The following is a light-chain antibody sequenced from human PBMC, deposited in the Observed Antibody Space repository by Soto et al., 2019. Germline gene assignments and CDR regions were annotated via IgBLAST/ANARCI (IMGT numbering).Light chain of an antibody. V-gene: IGKV1-27*01. CDR2: VAS. Sequence: DIQMTQSPSSLSASVGDRVTITCRASQGISNFLAWYQHKPGKAPKLLTYVASTLQSGVPTRFSGSGSGTDFTLTISSLQPEDVATYYFQKYNSAPFTFGPGTKVDIK. J-gene: IGKJ3*01. CDR1: QGISNF. CDR3: QKYNSAPFT.